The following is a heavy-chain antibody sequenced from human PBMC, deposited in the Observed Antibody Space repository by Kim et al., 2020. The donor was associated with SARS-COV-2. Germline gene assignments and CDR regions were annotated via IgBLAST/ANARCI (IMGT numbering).Heavy chain of an antibody. D-gene: IGHD3-9*01. CDR1: GYTFTGYY. CDR3: ARDARYFDWPRGWGMDV. Sequence: ASVKVSCKASGYTFTGYYMHWVRQAPGQGLEWMGWINPNSGGTNYAQKFQGWVTMTRDTSISTAYMELSRLRSDDTAVYYCARDARYFDWPRGWGMDVWGQGTTVTVSS. J-gene: IGHJ6*02. CDR2: INPNSGGT. V-gene: IGHV1-2*04.